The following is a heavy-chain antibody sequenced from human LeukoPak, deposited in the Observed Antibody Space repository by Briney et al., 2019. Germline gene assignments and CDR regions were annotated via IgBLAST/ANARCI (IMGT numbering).Heavy chain of an antibody. D-gene: IGHD3-22*01. J-gene: IGHJ4*02. V-gene: IGHV4-31*03. CDR3: ARGRYYYDSRGYYKQYYFDY. CDR2: IYHSGST. CDR1: GGAISRVGYY. Sequence: SQTLSLTCTVSGGAISRVGYYWTWIRPHPGKGLEWIGYIYHSGSTYYNPSLKSRVTLSVDTSRSQFALNLSSVTAADTAVYYCARGRYYYDSRGYYKQYYFDYWGQGTLVTVSS.